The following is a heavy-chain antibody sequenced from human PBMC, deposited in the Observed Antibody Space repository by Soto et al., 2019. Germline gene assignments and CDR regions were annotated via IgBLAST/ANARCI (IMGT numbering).Heavy chain of an antibody. CDR1: GASISRGGYS. J-gene: IGHJ4*02. V-gene: IGHV4-30-2*01. D-gene: IGHD6-19*01. CDR3: ARADFGVAGTFYY. CDR2: IYHSGST. Sequence: PSETLSLTCAVSGASISRGGYSWRWIRQPPGKGLEWIGYIYHSGSTYYNPSLKSRVTISLDRSKNQFSLKLSSVTAADTAVYYCARADFGVAGTFYYWGQGTLVTVSS.